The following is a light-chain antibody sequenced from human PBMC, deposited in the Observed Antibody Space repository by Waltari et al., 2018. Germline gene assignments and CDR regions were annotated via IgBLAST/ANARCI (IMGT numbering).Light chain of an antibody. CDR1: SSNVGNNY. Sequence: QSVLSQPPSVSASPGQRVTISCSGGSSNVGNNYVSWYRQFPGTAPKLLSYEKTDRPSGIPGRFSGSKSGTTASLAITGRQAGDEADYYCGTRDGSLGGAVFGGGTQLTVL. J-gene: IGLJ7*01. CDR3: GTRDGSLGGAV. V-gene: IGLV1-51*02. CDR2: EKT.